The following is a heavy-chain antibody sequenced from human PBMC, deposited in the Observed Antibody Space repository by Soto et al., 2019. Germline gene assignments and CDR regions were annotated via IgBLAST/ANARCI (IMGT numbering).Heavy chain of an antibody. V-gene: IGHV4-34*01. D-gene: IGHD3-10*01. CDR1: GGSFSGYY. CDR3: ARGRYGSGANNYGMDV. J-gene: IGHJ6*02. Sequence: SSETLSLTCAVYGGSFSGYYWSWIRQPPGKGLEWIGEINHSGSTNYNPSLKSRVTISVDTSKNQFSLKLSSVTAADTAVYYCARGRYGSGANNYGMDVWGQGTTVTVSS. CDR2: INHSGST.